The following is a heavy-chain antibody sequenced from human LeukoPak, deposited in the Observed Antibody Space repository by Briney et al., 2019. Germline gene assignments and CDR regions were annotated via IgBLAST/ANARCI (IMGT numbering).Heavy chain of an antibody. V-gene: IGHV3-11*03. Sequence: PGGSLRLSCAASGFTFSDYYMSWIRQAPGKGLEWVSYISSSSSYTNYADSVKGRFTISRDNAKNSLYLQMNSLRAEDTALYYCTKSPRWAAAPDYWGRGTLVTVSS. D-gene: IGHD6-13*01. CDR3: TKSPRWAAAPDY. CDR1: GFTFSDYY. CDR2: ISSSSSYT. J-gene: IGHJ4*02.